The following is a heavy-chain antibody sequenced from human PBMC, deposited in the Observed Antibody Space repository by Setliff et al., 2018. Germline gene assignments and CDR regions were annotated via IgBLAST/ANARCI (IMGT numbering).Heavy chain of an antibody. D-gene: IGHD3-3*01. CDR2: IIPIFGTA. V-gene: IGHV1-69*13. J-gene: IGHJ5*02. CDR3: ARGYRGYYNFWSGSQGANWFDP. Sequence: SVKVSCKASGGTFSSYAISWVRQAPGQGLEWMGGIIPIFGTANYAQKFQGRVTITADESASTAYMELSSLRSEDTAVYYCARGYRGYYNFWSGSQGANWFDPWGQGTLVTVSS. CDR1: GGTFSSYA.